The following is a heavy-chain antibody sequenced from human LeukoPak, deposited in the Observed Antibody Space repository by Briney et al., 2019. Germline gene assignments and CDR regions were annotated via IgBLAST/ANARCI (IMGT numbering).Heavy chain of an antibody. V-gene: IGHV3-49*03. CDR2: IRTRSSGTTT. CDR3: SREETTVRGVQSPIDY. D-gene: IGHD3-10*01. Sequence: GGSLRLSCTGSGFTFGDYAMSWFRQAPGRGLEWVGFIRTRSSGTTTEYAASVKGRFTISRDDSSSIAYLQMNSLKSEDTAVYFCSREETTVRGVQSPIDYWGHGTLVTVSS. J-gene: IGHJ4*01. CDR1: GFTFGDYA.